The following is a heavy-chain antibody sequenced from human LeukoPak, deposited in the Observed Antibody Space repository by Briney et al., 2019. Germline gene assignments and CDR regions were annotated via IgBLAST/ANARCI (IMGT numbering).Heavy chain of an antibody. CDR2: IYYSGST. D-gene: IGHD3-22*01. Sequence: SETLSLTCTVSGGSISSYYWSWIRQPPGKGLEWIGYIYYSGSTNYNPSLKSRVTISVDTSKNQFSLKLSSVTAADTAVYYCARGGGIYDSSGYLRDWGQGTLVTVSS. CDR1: GGSISSYY. CDR3: ARGGGIYDSSGYLRD. V-gene: IGHV4-59*01. J-gene: IGHJ4*02.